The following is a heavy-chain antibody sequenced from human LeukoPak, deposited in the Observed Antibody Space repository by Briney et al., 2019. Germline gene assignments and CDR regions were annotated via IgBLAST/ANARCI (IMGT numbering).Heavy chain of an antibody. D-gene: IGHD3-10*01. Sequence: GRSLRLSCAASGFTFSSYGMHWVRQAPGKGLEWVAVIWYDGSNKYYADSVKGRFTISRDNSKNTLYLQMNSLRAEDTAVYCCARDHSSNYGEEAADYWGQGTLVTVSS. V-gene: IGHV3-33*01. J-gene: IGHJ4*02. CDR2: IWYDGSNK. CDR1: GFTFSSYG. CDR3: ARDHSSNYGEEAADY.